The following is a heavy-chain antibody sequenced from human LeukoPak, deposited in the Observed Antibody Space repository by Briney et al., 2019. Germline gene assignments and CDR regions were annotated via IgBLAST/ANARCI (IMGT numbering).Heavy chain of an antibody. CDR2: ISGSGGST. D-gene: IGHD3-10*01. CDR3: ARGYMVRGVITDY. CDR1: GFTFSSYA. V-gene: IGHV3-23*01. Sequence: GGSLRLSCAASGFTFSSYAMSWVRQAPGKGLEWVSAISGSGGSTYYADSVKGRFTISRDNAKNSLYLQMNSLRAEDTAVYYCARGYMVRGVITDYWGQGTLVTVSS. J-gene: IGHJ4*02.